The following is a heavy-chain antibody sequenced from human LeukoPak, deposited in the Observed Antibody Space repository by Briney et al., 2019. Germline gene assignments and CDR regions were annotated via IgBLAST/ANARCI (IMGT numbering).Heavy chain of an antibody. CDR2: IYSSGST. J-gene: IGHJ4*02. CDR1: GGSISSYY. D-gene: IGHD2-15*01. Sequence: SETLSLTCTVSGGSISSYYWSWIRQPAGKGLECIGRIYSSGSTNYNPSLKGRLTMSVDTSKNQFSLRLMSVTAADTAVYYCARMAGGSGGAHRVFDYWGQGILVTVSS. CDR3: ARMAGGSGGAHRVFDY. V-gene: IGHV4-4*07.